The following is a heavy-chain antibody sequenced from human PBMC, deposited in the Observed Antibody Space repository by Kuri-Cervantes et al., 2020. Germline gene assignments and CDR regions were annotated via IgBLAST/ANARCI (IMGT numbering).Heavy chain of an antibody. D-gene: IGHD3-22*01. J-gene: IGHJ5*02. CDR2: INPNSGGT. CDR3: ARALVVVIWSDVFDP. CDR1: GYTFTSYG. Sequence: ASVKVSCKASGYTFTSYGISWVRQAPGQGLEWMGWINPNSGGTNYAQKFQGRVTMTRDTSISTAYMELSRLRSDDTAVYYCARALVVVIWSDVFDPWGQGTLVTVSS. V-gene: IGHV1-2*02.